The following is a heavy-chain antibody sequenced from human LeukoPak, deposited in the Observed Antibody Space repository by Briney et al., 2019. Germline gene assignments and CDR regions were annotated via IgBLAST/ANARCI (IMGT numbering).Heavy chain of an antibody. CDR3: TTLLPASAY. D-gene: IGHD1-26*01. V-gene: IGHV3-23*01. CDR2: LTDTGADT. J-gene: IGHJ4*02. Sequence: GGSLRLSCAASVFTFSSYPMAWVRQAPGKGLEWVSSLTDTGADTFYADSVQGRFTISRDNSRNTLYLQMNSLTAEDTATYYCTTLLPASAYWGKGTLVTVSS. CDR1: VFTFSSYP.